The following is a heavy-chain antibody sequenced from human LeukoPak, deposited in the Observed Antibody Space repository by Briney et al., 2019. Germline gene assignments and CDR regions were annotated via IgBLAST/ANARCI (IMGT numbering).Heavy chain of an antibody. CDR2: ISAYNGNT. CDR3: ARDLGGWYPNWFDP. CDR1: GYTFTSYG. D-gene: IGHD6-19*01. J-gene: IGHJ5*02. Sequence: GPVKVSCKASGYTFTSYGISWVRPAPGQGLEWMGWISAYNGNTNYAQKLQGRVTITRDTSASTAYMELSSLRSEDTAVYYCARDLGGWYPNWFDPWGQGTLVTVSS. V-gene: IGHV1-18*01.